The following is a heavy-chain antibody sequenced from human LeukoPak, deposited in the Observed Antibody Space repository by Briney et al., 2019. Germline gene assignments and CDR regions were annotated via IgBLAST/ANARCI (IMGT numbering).Heavy chain of an antibody. J-gene: IGHJ4*02. Sequence: GGSLRLPCTASGFAFDEHGMSWVRQVPGKGLEWVSGINWSGGSTGYADPLRGRFTISRDNAKNSLYLQMDSLRAEDTALYYCARAPITSPFYFDYWGQGTLVTVSS. CDR2: INWSGGST. CDR3: ARAPITSPFYFDY. CDR1: GFAFDEHG. D-gene: IGHD2-2*01. V-gene: IGHV3-20*04.